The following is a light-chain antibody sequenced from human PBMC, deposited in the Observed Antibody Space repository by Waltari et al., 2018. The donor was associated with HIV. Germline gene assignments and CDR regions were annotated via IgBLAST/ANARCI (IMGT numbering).Light chain of an antibody. CDR3: NSRDKSGNFVV. V-gene: IGLV3-19*01. CDR1: SLRTYY. J-gene: IGLJ2*01. CDR2: DKN. Sequence: SSELTQDPAVSVALGQTVRITCQGDSLRTYYATWDQQKPGQAPLLVIFDKNNRPSGIPDRFSGSSSGNTASLTITGTQAEDEGDYYCNSRDKSGNFVVFGGGTKLTVL.